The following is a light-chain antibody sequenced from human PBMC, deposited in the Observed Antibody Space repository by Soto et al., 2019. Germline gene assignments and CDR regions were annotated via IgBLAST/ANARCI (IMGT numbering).Light chain of an antibody. CDR3: SSYAGSNNYV. CDR2: EVS. Sequence: QSALTQPPSATWSPGRSVTISCTGTGGDVGGYNYVSWYQQHPGKAPKLMIFEVSERPSGVPDRFSASKSGNTASLTVSGLQAEDEADYYCSSYAGSNNYVFGTGTKVTVL. V-gene: IGLV2-8*01. J-gene: IGLJ1*01. CDR1: GGDVGGYNY.